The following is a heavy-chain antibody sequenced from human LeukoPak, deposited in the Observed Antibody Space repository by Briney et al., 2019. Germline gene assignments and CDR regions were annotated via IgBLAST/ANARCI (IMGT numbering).Heavy chain of an antibody. V-gene: IGHV1-46*01. CDR1: GFTFTSYY. CDR2: INPSGGNT. J-gene: IGHJ4*02. D-gene: IGHD3-22*01. Sequence: VASVKVSCKASGFTFTSYYLHWVRQAPGQGLEWMGIINPSGGNTNYAQKFQGRVTMTRDMSTSTVYMELSSLRSEDTAVYYCARDHSRDYYDSSGYPEYYFDYWGQGTLVTVSS. CDR3: ARDHSRDYYDSSGYPEYYFDY.